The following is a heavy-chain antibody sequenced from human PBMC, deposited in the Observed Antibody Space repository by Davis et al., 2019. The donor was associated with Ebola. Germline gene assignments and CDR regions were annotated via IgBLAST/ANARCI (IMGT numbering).Heavy chain of an antibody. CDR2: IRYDGSDK. J-gene: IGHJ4*02. Sequence: GESLKISCAASGFTFCNYGMHWVRQAPGKGLEWVAFIRYDGSDKYYADSVKGRFTISRDKSKNTLYLQMNSLRPEDTAVYYCAKYGGNGWYSDYWGQGTLVTVSS. V-gene: IGHV3-30*02. CDR3: AKYGGNGWYSDY. D-gene: IGHD6-19*01. CDR1: GFTFCNYG.